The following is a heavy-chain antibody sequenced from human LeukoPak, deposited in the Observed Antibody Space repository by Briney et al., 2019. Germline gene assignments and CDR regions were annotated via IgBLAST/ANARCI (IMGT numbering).Heavy chain of an antibody. D-gene: IGHD5-24*01. J-gene: IGHJ4*02. Sequence: SETLSLTCTVSGGSISSYYWSWIRQPPGKGLEWIGYIYYSGSTNYNPSLKSRVTISVDTSKNQFSLKLSSVTAADTAVYYCARGRWLQFWFDYWGQGTLVTVSS. CDR3: ARGRWLQFWFDY. CDR1: GGSISSYY. CDR2: IYYSGST. V-gene: IGHV4-59*12.